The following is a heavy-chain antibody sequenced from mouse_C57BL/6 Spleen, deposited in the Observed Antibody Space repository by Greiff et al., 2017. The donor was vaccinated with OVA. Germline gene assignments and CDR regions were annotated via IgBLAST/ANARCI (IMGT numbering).Heavy chain of an antibody. CDR3: ARGGSSYWYFDV. J-gene: IGHJ1*03. CDR2: IYPGSGST. V-gene: IGHV1-55*01. D-gene: IGHD1-1*01. CDR1: GYTFTSYW. Sequence: VQLQQSGAELVKPGASVKMSCKASGYTFTSYWITWVKQRPGQGLEWIGDIYPGSGSTNYNEKFKSKATLTVDTSSSTAYMQLSSLTSEDSAVYYCARGGSSYWYFDVWGTGTTVTVSS.